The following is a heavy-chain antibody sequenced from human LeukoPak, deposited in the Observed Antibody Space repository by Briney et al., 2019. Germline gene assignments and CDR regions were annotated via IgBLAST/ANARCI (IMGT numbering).Heavy chain of an antibody. D-gene: IGHD6-13*01. CDR2: IYYSGST. Sequence: SETLSLTCTVSGGSVSSGSYYWSWIRQPPGKGLEWIGYIYYSGSTNYNPSLKSRVTISVDTSKNQFSLKLSSVTAADTAVYYCARDKGQQLAVGAFDIWGQGTMVTVSS. CDR1: GGSVSSGSYY. CDR3: ARDKGQQLAVGAFDI. J-gene: IGHJ3*02. V-gene: IGHV4-61*01.